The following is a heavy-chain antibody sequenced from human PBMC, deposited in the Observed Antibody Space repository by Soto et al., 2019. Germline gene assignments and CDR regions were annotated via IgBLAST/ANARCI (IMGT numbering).Heavy chain of an antibody. CDR1: GGSISSSNW. D-gene: IGHD3-10*01. J-gene: IGHJ6*02. CDR3: ATSRGITMVRGVFHYGMDV. Sequence: QVQLQESGPGLVKPSGTLSLTCAVSGGSISSSNWWSWVRQPPGKGLEWIGEIYHSGSTNYNPSLKRRVTISVDKSKNQFSLKLSSVTAADTAVYYCATSRGITMVRGVFHYGMDVWGQGTTVTVSS. CDR2: IYHSGST. V-gene: IGHV4-4*02.